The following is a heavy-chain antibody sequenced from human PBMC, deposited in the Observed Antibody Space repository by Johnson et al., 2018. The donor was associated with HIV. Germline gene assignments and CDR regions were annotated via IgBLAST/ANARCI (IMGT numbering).Heavy chain of an antibody. V-gene: IGHV3-30*01. Sequence: QVQLVESGGGVVQPGESLRLACAASGFTFKNSVMHWVRQAPGKGLEWVAVMSYDGSFKDYADSVRGRFTISRDNSRSTLFLEMINLRDEDTALYYCARDVAAAKMDAFDTWGQGTMVIVSS. CDR1: GFTFKNSV. J-gene: IGHJ3*02. CDR3: ARDVAAAKMDAFDT. D-gene: IGHD6-25*01. CDR2: MSYDGSFK.